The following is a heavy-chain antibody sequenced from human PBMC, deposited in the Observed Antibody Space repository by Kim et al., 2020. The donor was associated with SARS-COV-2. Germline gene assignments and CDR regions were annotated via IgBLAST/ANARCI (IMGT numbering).Heavy chain of an antibody. CDR2: IYYSGST. CDR3: ARLEYCSGGSCYSSWFDP. V-gene: IGHV4-59*08. J-gene: IGHJ5*02. CDR1: GGSISSYY. D-gene: IGHD2-15*01. Sequence: SETLSLTCTVSGGSISSYYWSWIRQPPGKGLEWIGYIYYSGSTNYNPSLKSRVTISVDTSKNQFSLKLSSVTAADTAVYYCARLEYCSGGSCYSSWFDP.